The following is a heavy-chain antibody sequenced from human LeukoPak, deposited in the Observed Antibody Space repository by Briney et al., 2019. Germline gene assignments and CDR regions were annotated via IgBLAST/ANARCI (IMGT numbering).Heavy chain of an antibody. J-gene: IGHJ4*02. CDR2: ISGDSGDT. D-gene: IGHD1-1*01. CDR3: ARDPRTVRI. V-gene: IGHV3-11*06. Sequence: GGSLRLSCAASGFTFSASYMTWVRQAPGKGLEWLSYISGDSGDTNYADSVKGRFTISRDNAKNSLYLQMNSQRVEDTAVYFCARDPRTVRIWGQGTLVTVSS. CDR1: GFTFSASY.